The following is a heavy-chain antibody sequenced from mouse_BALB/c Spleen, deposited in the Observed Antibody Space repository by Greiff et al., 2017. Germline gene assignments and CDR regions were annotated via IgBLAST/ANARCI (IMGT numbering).Heavy chain of an antibody. Sequence: EVQLQQSGAELVKPGASVKLSCTASGFNIKDTYMHWVKQRPEQGLEWIGRIDPANGNTKYDPKFQGKATITADTSSNTAYLQLSSLTSEDTAVYYCARSGNYGSLFADWGQGTLVTVSA. CDR2: IDPANGNT. CDR1: GFNIKDTY. CDR3: ARSGNYGSLFAD. V-gene: IGHV14-3*02. D-gene: IGHD1-1*01. J-gene: IGHJ3*01.